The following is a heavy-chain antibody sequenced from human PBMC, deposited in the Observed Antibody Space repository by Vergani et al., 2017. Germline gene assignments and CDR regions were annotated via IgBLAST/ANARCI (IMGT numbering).Heavy chain of an antibody. D-gene: IGHD5-18*01. J-gene: IGHJ3*01. Sequence: QVQLVESGGGVVQPGRSLRLSCAASGFTFSSYAMHWVRQAPGKGLEWVAVISYDGSNKYYADSVKGRFTISRDNSKNTLYLQMNSLRAEDTAVYYCARELGVDTAMVAVRAFDFWGQGTMVTVSS. CDR2: ISYDGSNK. CDR3: ARELGVDTAMVAVRAFDF. CDR1: GFTFSSYA. V-gene: IGHV3-30*04.